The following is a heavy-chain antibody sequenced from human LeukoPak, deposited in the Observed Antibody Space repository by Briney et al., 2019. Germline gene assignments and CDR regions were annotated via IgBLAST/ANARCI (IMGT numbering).Heavy chain of an antibody. D-gene: IGHD2-2*01. CDR1: GFTFDDYA. J-gene: IGHJ6*03. CDR2: ISWNSGSI. V-gene: IGHV3-9*01. CDR3: YTSCKPPYYMDV. Sequence: GRSPRLSCAASGFTFDDYAMHWVQQAPGKGLEWVSGISWNSGSIGYADSVKGRFTISRDNAKNSLYLQMNSLRAEDTALYYCYTSCKPPYYMDVWGKGTTVTVSS.